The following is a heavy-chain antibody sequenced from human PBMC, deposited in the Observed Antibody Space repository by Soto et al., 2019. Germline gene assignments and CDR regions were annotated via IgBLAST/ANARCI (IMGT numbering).Heavy chain of an antibody. CDR3: ARDRRTDIDY. J-gene: IGHJ4*02. CDR2: ISAYNGNT. V-gene: IGHV1-18*04. CDR1: GYTFTGYY. Sequence: ASVKVSCKASGYTFTGYYMHWVRQAPGQGLEWMGWISAYNGNTNYAQKLQGRVTMTTDTSTSTAYMELRSLRSDDTAVYYCARDRRTDIDYWGQGTLVTVSS.